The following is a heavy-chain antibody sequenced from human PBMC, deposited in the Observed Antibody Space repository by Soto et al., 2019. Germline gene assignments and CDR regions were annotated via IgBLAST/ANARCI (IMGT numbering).Heavy chain of an antibody. J-gene: IGHJ3*02. V-gene: IGHV4-59*08. CDR2: IYYNGNT. D-gene: IGHD3-10*01. CDR1: GDSIRSHH. CDR3: ARGEGLWFGVRYGFDI. Sequence: SETLSLTCTLFGDSIRSHHWDWILQPPGKGLEWIGYIYYNGNTNCHPSLKSRVTISIDTSNRQFSVKMRSVTAADTAVYYCARGEGLWFGVRYGFDIWGQGKMVT.